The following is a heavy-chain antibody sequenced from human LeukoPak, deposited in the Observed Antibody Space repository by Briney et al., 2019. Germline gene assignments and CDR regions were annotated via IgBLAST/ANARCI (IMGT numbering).Heavy chain of an antibody. CDR1: GGSFSGYY. Sequence: SETLSLTCAVYGGSFSGYYWSWIRQPPGKGLEWIGEINHSGSTNYNPSLKSRVTISVDTSKNQFSLKLSSVTAADTAVYCCARRRFDWLLSRKNNWFDPWGQGTLVTVSS. V-gene: IGHV4-34*01. CDR2: INHSGST. CDR3: ARRRFDWLLSRKNNWFDP. J-gene: IGHJ5*02. D-gene: IGHD3-9*01.